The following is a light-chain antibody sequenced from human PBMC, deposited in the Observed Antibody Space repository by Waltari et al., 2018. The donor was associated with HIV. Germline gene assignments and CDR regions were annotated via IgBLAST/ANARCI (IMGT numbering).Light chain of an antibody. Sequence: QPPLTQSRSVSGSPGQSITISCTGTSNDVGAYNYVSWYQQHPGRAPKLLIFDLNRLPSGVPDRFSGSKSGNPASLTISGLQAEDEADYYCCSSAGRYTFVFGTGTKVTVL. V-gene: IGLV2-11*01. J-gene: IGLJ1*01. CDR3: CSSAGRYTFV. CDR1: SNDVGAYNY. CDR2: DLN.